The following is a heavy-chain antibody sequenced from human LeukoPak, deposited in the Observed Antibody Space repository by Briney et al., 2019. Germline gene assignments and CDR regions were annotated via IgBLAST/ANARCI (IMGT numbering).Heavy chain of an antibody. CDR1: GCSISSGSYF. V-gene: IGHV4-61*02. CDR2: IYTSGST. D-gene: IGHD1-7*01. Sequence: PSETLSLTCTVSGCSISSGSYFWRCIRQPAGKGLEWIGSIYTSGSTNYNPSLKSRVTISVDTSKNQFSLKLSSVTAADTAVYYCARLITGTTTAFDIWGQGTMVTVSS. CDR3: ARLITGTTTAFDI. J-gene: IGHJ3*02.